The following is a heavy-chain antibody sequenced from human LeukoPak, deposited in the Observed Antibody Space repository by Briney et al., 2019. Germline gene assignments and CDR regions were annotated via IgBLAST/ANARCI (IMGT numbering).Heavy chain of an antibody. CDR3: TRGPRKGWFGELSYYFES. CDR1: GGTFSSYA. D-gene: IGHD3-10*01. Sequence: SVKVSCKASGGTFSSYAISWVRQAPGQGLEWMGGIIPSFGTINYAQKFQGRVTITADESTSTAYMDLSSLRSEDTAVYYCTRGPRKGWFGELSYYFESWGQGTQVTVSS. V-gene: IGHV1-69*13. J-gene: IGHJ4*02. CDR2: IIPSFGTI.